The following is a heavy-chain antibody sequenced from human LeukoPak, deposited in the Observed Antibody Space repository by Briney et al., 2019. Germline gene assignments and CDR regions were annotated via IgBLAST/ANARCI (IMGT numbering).Heavy chain of an antibody. Sequence: SETLSLTCAVYGGSFSGYYWSWIRQPPGKGLEWIGEINHSGSTNYNPSLKNRVTISVDTSKNQFSLKLNSVTATDRAVYCARQGRSNWFWNYWGQGTLVTVSS. CDR2: INHSGST. V-gene: IGHV4-34*01. D-gene: IGHD6-13*01. J-gene: IGHJ4*02. CDR3: ARQGRSNWFWNY. CDR1: GGSFSGYY.